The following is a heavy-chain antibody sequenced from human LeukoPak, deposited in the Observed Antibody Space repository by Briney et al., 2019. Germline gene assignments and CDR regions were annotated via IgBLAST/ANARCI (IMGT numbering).Heavy chain of an antibody. CDR1: GGSISSGDYY. V-gene: IGHV4-30-4*08. CDR2: IYYSGST. D-gene: IGHD3-3*01. CDR3: ARESYYDFWSGPTTYFDY. Sequence: PSETLSLTCTVSGGSISSGDYYWSWIRQPPGKGLEWIGYIYYSGSTYYNPSLKSRVTISVDTSKNQFSLKLSSATAADTAVYYCARESYYDFWSGPTTYFDYWGQGTLVTVSS. J-gene: IGHJ4*02.